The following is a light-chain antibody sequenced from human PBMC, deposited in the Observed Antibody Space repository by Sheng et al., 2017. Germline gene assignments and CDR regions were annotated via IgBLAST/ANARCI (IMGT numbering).Light chain of an antibody. CDR1: QRISDY. Sequence: DIQMTQSPSSLSASVGDRVTITCRASQRISDYLNWYEQKPGKAPKLLIYKASSLESGVPSRFSGSGSGTEFTLTISSLQPDDFATYYCQQYDSEITFGQGTRLEIK. CDR3: QQYDSEIT. J-gene: IGKJ5*01. V-gene: IGKV1-5*03. CDR2: KAS.